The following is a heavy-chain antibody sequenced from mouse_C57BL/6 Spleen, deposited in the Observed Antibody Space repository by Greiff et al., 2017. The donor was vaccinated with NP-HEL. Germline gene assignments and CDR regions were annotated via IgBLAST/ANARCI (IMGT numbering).Heavy chain of an antibody. CDR3: ARGIYYDYDSYYAMDY. Sequence: VQLQQSGAELARPGASVKLSCKASGYTFTSYGISWVKQRTGQGLEWIGEIYPRSGNTYYNEKFKGKATLTADKSSSTAYMELRSLTSEDSAVYFCARGIYYDYDSYYAMDYWGQGTSVTVSS. CDR2: IYPRSGNT. J-gene: IGHJ4*01. D-gene: IGHD2-4*01. V-gene: IGHV1-81*01. CDR1: GYTFTSYG.